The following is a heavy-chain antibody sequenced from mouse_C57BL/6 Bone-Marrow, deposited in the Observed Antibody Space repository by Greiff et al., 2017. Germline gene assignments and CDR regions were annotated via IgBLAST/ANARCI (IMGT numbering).Heavy chain of an antibody. J-gene: IGHJ2*01. V-gene: IGHV1-59*01. D-gene: IGHD1-2*01. CDR2: IDPSDSYT. CDR1: GYTFTSYW. CDR3: ARGYAY. Sequence: VQLQQPGAELVRPGTSVKLSCKASGYTFTSYWMPWVKQRPGQGLEWIGVIDPSDSYTNYNQKFKGKATLTVDTSSSTACMQLSSLTSEDSAVYYCARGYAYWGQGTTLTVSS.